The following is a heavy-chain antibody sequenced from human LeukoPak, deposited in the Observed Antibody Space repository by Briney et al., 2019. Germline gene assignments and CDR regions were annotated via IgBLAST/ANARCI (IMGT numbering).Heavy chain of an antibody. CDR3: ARDREQLVDNWFDP. D-gene: IGHD6-6*01. Sequence: PGGSLRLSCAASGFTFSSYSMNWVRQAPGKGLEWVPSISSSSSYIYYADSVKGRFTISRDNAKNSLYLQMNSLRAEDTAVYYCARDREQLVDNWFDPWGQGTLVTVSS. J-gene: IGHJ5*02. V-gene: IGHV3-21*01. CDR2: ISSSSSYI. CDR1: GFTFSSYS.